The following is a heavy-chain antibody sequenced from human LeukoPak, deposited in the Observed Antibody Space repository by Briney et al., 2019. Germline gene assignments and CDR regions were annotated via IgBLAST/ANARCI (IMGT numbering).Heavy chain of an antibody. CDR3: ARDNRQGLRLGELSFFDY. V-gene: IGHV4-4*02. D-gene: IGHD3-16*02. CDR1: GGSISSSNW. J-gene: IGHJ4*02. Sequence: SGTLSLTCAVSGGSISSSNWWSWVRQPPGKGLEWIGEMNQSGSTNYNPSLKSRVTISVDKSKNQISLKLTSVTAADTAVYYCARDNRQGLRLGELSFFDYWGQGTLVTVSS. CDR2: MNQSGST.